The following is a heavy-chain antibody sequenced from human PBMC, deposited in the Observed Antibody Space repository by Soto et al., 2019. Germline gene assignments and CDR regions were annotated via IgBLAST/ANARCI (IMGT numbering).Heavy chain of an antibody. V-gene: IGHV3-30*18. CDR3: AKACYDGGDCYYVDY. Sequence: QVQLVEWGGGVVPPGRSLRLSCEVSGFTFTNNGMHWVRQAPGKGLEWVAIISNDGSNEKYADTVKGRFTISRDNSKSTLYLQMNSLRVEDTAVYYCAKACYDGGDCYYVDYWGQGTLVTVSS. D-gene: IGHD2-21*02. CDR1: GFTFTNNG. J-gene: IGHJ4*02. CDR2: ISNDGSNE.